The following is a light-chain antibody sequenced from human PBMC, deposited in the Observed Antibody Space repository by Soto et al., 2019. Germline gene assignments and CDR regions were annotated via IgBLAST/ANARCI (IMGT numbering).Light chain of an antibody. CDR2: DVS. V-gene: IGLV2-11*01. J-gene: IGLJ1*01. Sequence: QSVLAQPRSVSGSPGQSVTISCTGTSSDVGGYNYVSWYQQHPGKAPKLMIYDVSKRPSGVPDRFSGSKSGNTASLTISGLQAEDEADYYCCSYAGSYVFGTGTKLPVL. CDR3: CSYAGSYV. CDR1: SSDVGGYNY.